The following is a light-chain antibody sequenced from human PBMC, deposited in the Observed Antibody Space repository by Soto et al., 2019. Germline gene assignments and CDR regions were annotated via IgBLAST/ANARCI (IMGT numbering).Light chain of an antibody. V-gene: IGKV2-28*01. CDR2: LGS. J-gene: IGKJ3*01. CDR3: MQGLETPN. CDR1: QSLLHSNGYNY. Sequence: DIDMTQSPPSLPFTAGGPASIPCRSSQSLLHSNGYNYLDWYLQKPGQSPQLLIYLGSNRASGVPDRFSGSGSGTDFTLRISRVEAEDVGVYYCMQGLETPNFGPGTKVDIK.